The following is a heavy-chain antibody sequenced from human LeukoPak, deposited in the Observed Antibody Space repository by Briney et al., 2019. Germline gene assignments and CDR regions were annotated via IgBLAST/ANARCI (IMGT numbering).Heavy chain of an antibody. V-gene: IGHV3-23*01. CDR1: GFTFSSYA. J-gene: IGHJ6*02. D-gene: IGHD3-22*01. CDR2: ISGSGGGT. CDR3: AKDRWYYYDSSGDPGMDV. Sequence: GGSLRLSCAASGFTFSSYAMSWVRQAPGKGLEWVSAISGSGGGTYYADSVKGRFTISRDNSKNTLYLQMNSLRAEDTAVYYCAKDRWYYYDSSGDPGMDVWGQGTTVTVSS.